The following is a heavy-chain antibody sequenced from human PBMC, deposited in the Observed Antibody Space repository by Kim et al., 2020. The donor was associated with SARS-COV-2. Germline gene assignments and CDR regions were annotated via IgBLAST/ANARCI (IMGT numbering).Heavy chain of an antibody. CDR1: GFTFGDYA. J-gene: IGHJ4*02. D-gene: IGHD6-19*01. CDR3: AKDIRAVAEYYFDY. CDR2: ISWNSGSI. Sequence: GGSLRLSCAASGFTFGDYAMHWVRQAPGKGLEWVSGISWNSGSIGYADSVKGRFTISRDNAKNSLYLQMNSLRAEDTALYYCAKDIRAVAEYYFDYWGQGTLVTVSS. V-gene: IGHV3-9*01.